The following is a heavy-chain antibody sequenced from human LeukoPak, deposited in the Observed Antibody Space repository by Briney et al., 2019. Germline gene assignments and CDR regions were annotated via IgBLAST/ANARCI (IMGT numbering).Heavy chain of an antibody. Sequence: GSLRLSCAASGFTFSSYAMSWIRQPPGKGLEWIGYIYYSGSTNYNPSLKSRVTISVDTSKNQFSLKLSSVTAADTAVYYCARGIGIVVGIDYWGQGTLVTVSS. D-gene: IGHD2-21*01. CDR2: IYYSGST. CDR1: GFTFSSYA. V-gene: IGHV4-59*01. CDR3: ARGIGIVVGIDY. J-gene: IGHJ4*02.